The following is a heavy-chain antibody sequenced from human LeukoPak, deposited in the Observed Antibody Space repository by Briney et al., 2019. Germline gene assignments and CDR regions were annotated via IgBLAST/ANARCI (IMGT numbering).Heavy chain of an antibody. CDR1: GGSISSYY. D-gene: IGHD6-19*01. J-gene: IGHJ6*02. Sequence: SETLSLTCTVSGGSISSYYWSWIRQPPGKGLEWIGYIYYSGSTNYNPSLKSRVTISVDTSKNQFSLKLSSVTAADTAVYYCARGVSSGWPYYYYGMDVWGQGTTVTVSS. CDR2: IYYSGST. V-gene: IGHV4-59*12. CDR3: ARGVSSGWPYYYYGMDV.